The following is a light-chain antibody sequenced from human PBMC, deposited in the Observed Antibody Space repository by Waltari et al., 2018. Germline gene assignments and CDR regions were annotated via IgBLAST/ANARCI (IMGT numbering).Light chain of an antibody. CDR3: YATADKIHGI. J-gene: IGLJ2*01. CDR2: KDR. CDR1: VLTKNY. Sequence: SYELTQPSSVSVSPGQTARITCSGDVLTKNYGRWFRQKPGQAPVLVIYKDRERPSGIPERFSGSSSGTTVTLTITGAQVDDEADYYCYATADKIHGIFGGGTKLTVL. V-gene: IGLV3-27*01.